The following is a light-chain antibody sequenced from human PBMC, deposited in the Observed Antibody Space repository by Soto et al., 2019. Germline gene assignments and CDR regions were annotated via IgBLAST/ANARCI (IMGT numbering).Light chain of an antibody. V-gene: IGLV2-14*01. Sequence: QSVLAQPASVSGSPGQSITISCTGTSSDVGGYNFVSWYQQHPDKAPKLMIYDVTNRPSGVSNRFSGSKSGNTASLTTSGLQAEDEADYYCSSYTSISTYVFGPGTKVTVL. CDR3: SSYTSISTYV. CDR1: SSDVGGYNF. J-gene: IGLJ1*01. CDR2: DVT.